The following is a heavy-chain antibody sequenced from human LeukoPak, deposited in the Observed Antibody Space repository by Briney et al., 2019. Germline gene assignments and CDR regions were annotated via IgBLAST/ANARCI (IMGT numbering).Heavy chain of an antibody. V-gene: IGHV3-66*01. J-gene: IGHJ4*02. CDR2: IYSGGST. CDR3: ANYALWFGELLPFDY. CDR1: GFTASSNY. D-gene: IGHD3-10*01. Sequence: GGSLRLSCAASGFTASSNYMSWVRQAPGKGLECVSVIYSGGSTYYADSVKGRFTISRDNSKNTLYLQMNSLRAEDTAVYYCANYALWFGELLPFDYWGQGTLVTVSS.